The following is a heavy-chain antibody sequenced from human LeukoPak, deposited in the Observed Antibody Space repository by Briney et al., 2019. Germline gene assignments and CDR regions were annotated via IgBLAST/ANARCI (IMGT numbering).Heavy chain of an antibody. Sequence: GGPLRLSCAASGFTFSSYSMNWVRQAPGKGLEWVSSISSSSSYIYYADSVKGRFTISRDNAKNSLYLQMNSLRAEDTAVYYCARDPNYYGSGSPLDYWGQGTLVTVSS. CDR2: ISSSSSYI. V-gene: IGHV3-21*01. D-gene: IGHD3-10*01. J-gene: IGHJ4*02. CDR3: ARDPNYYGSGSPLDY. CDR1: GFTFSSYS.